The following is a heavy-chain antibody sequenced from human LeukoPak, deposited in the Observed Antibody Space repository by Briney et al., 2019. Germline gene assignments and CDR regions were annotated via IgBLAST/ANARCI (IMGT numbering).Heavy chain of an antibody. D-gene: IGHD3-22*01. J-gene: IGHJ4*02. CDR1: GYTFTGYY. CDR2: INPNSGGT. V-gene: IGHV1-2*02. Sequence: GASVKVSCKASGYTFTGYYMHWVRQAPGQGLEWMGWINPNSGGTNYAQKFQGRVTMTRDTSISTAYMELSRLRSDDTAVYYCARDPAHYDSSGYLFDYWGQGTLVTVSS. CDR3: ARDPAHYDSSGYLFDY.